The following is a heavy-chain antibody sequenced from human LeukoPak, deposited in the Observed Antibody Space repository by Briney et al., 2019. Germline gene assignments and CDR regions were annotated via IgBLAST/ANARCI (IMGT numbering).Heavy chain of an antibody. CDR3: ARLAAGINY. Sequence: GGSLRLSCAASGFTFANHAMSWARQAPGRGLEWVSTISGGAGNTDYADYVKGRFTISRDNSHSTLYLQMNSLRAEDTAVYYCARLAAGINYWGQGTLVTVSS. V-gene: IGHV3-23*01. D-gene: IGHD6-13*01. CDR2: ISGGAGNT. J-gene: IGHJ4*02. CDR1: GFTFANHA.